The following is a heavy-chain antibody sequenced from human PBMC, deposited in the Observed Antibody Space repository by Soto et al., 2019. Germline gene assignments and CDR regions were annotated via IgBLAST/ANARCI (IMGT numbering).Heavy chain of an antibody. CDR2: ISGDGRTT. Sequence: WGSLRLSCTASGLTFNNYWMHWVRQAPGKGPVWVSRISGDGRTTTYADSVRGRFTISRDNAKNTVYLQMNSLGAEDTAVYYCAGGDYAGAGTFYLTDHWGQGSLVTVSS. J-gene: IGHJ4*02. CDR1: GLTFNNYW. CDR3: AGGDYAGAGTFYLTDH. V-gene: IGHV3-74*01. D-gene: IGHD3-10*01.